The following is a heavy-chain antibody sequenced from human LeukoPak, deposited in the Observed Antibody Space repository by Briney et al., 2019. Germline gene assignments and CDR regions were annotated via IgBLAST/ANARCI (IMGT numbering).Heavy chain of an antibody. D-gene: IGHD3-9*01. Sequence: ASVKVSCKVSGYTLTELSMHWVRQAPGKGLEWMGGFDPEDGETIYAQKFQGRVTMTEDTSTDTAYMELSSLRSEDTAVYYCARGSGYDILTGYYRGYYYYYYMDVWGKGTTVTVSS. CDR1: GYTLTELS. CDR3: ARGSGYDILTGYYRGYYYYYYMDV. V-gene: IGHV1-24*01. CDR2: FDPEDGET. J-gene: IGHJ6*03.